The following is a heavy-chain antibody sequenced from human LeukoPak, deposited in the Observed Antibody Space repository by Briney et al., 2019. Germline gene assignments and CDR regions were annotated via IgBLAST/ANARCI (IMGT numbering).Heavy chain of an antibody. CDR3: ARVPVWDCSSTSCYGGTAAGPLDY. V-gene: IGHV3-30*04. Sequence: GGSLRLSCAASGFTFSSYAMHWVRQAPGKGLEWVAVISYDGSNKYYADSVKGRFTISRDNSKNTLYLQMNSLRAEDTAVYYCARVPVWDCSSTSCYGGTAAGPLDYWGQGTLVTVSS. CDR1: GFTFSSYA. CDR2: ISYDGSNK. J-gene: IGHJ4*02. D-gene: IGHD2-2*01.